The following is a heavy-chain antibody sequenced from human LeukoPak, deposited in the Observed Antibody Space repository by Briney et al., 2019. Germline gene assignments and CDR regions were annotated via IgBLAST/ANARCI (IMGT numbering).Heavy chain of an antibody. Sequence: GESLKISCKGSGYIFTNYWIAWVRQMPGKGLEWMGIIYPGDSDTRYSPSFQGQVTISADKSISTAYLQWSSLKASDTAMSYCARRAVTTDYFDYWGQGTLVTVSS. J-gene: IGHJ4*02. D-gene: IGHD4-11*01. V-gene: IGHV5-51*01. CDR1: GYIFTNYW. CDR3: ARRAVTTDYFDY. CDR2: IYPGDSDT.